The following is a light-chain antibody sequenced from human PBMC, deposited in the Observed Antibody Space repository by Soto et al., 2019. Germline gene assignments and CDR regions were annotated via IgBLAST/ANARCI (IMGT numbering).Light chain of an antibody. Sequence: DIQMTQSPSTLSASVGDRVTITCRASQSSNWLAWYQQKPGKAPKLLIYKASSLESGVPPRFSGSGSGTEFTLTISSLQPDDFATYYCQQYNGYSPRTFGQGTNVEIK. CDR1: QSSNW. J-gene: IGKJ1*01. CDR3: QQYNGYSPRT. CDR2: KAS. V-gene: IGKV1-5*03.